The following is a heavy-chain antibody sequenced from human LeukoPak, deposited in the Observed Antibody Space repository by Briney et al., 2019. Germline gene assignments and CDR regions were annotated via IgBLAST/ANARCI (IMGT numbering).Heavy chain of an antibody. Sequence: SETLSLTCTVSGGSISSNYWSWIRQPPGKGLEWIGYIYYSGSTNYNPSLKSRVTISVDTSKNQFSLKLSSVTAADTAVYYCARDRGDYLDYYYGMDVWGKGTTVTVSS. CDR3: ARDRGDYLDYYYGMDV. CDR2: IYYSGST. J-gene: IGHJ6*04. CDR1: GGSISSNY. D-gene: IGHD3-10*01. V-gene: IGHV4-59*01.